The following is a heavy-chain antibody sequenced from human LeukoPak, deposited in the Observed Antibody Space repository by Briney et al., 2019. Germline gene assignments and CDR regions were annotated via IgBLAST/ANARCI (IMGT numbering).Heavy chain of an antibody. D-gene: IGHD3-10*01. J-gene: IGHJ6*02. CDR3: ARDNRVVRGVSHYYGMDV. CDR1: GFTVSSNY. CDR2: IYSGGGT. Sequence: GGSLRLSCAASGFTVSSNYMSWVRQALGKGLEWVSVIYSGGGTDYADSVKGRFTISRDNSKNTLYLQMNSLRAEDTAVYYCARDNRVVRGVSHYYGMDVWGQGTTVTVSS. V-gene: IGHV3-66*02.